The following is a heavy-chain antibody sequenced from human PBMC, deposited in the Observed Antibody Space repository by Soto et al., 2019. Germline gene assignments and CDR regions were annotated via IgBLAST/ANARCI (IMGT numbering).Heavy chain of an antibody. CDR3: ARDLDYYDSSGYYSDYYYGMDV. CDR1: GFTFSSYS. CDR2: ISSSSSYI. J-gene: IGHJ6*02. Sequence: LRLSCAASGFTFSSYSMNWVRQAPGKGLEWVSSISSSSSYIYYADSVKGRFTISRDNAKNSLYLQMNSLRAEDTAVYYCARDLDYYDSSGYYSDYYYGMDVWGQGTTVTVSS. D-gene: IGHD3-22*01. V-gene: IGHV3-21*01.